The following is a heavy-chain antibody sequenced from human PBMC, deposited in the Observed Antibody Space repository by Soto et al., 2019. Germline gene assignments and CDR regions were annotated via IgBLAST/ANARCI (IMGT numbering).Heavy chain of an antibody. Sequence: QVQLQESGPGLVKPSETLSLTCTVSGDSMTKYYWSWIRQPAGKGLEWIGRIYTSGSTNYNPSLTRRVTMAIDTSNKHFSLSLKSVTAADTAVYYCARTVGAAYYFDFWGQGALVTVSS. CDR3: ARTVGAAYYFDF. CDR1: GDSMTKYY. CDR2: IYTSGST. V-gene: IGHV4-4*07. J-gene: IGHJ4*02. D-gene: IGHD1-26*01.